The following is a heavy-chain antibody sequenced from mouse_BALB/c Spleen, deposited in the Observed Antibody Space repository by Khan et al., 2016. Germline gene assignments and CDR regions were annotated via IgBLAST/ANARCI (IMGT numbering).Heavy chain of an antibody. D-gene: IGHD1-2*01. V-gene: IGHV14-1*02. CDR1: GFNIKDYY. CDR3: ARSTATCFDY. Sequence: VQLQQSGAELVRPGALVKLSCKASGFNIKDYYMHWVKQRPEQGLEWIGWIDPENGNTIYDPKFQGKASITADTSSNTAYLQLSSLTSADTAVYYCARSTATCFDYWGQGTTLTVSS. CDR2: IDPENGNT. J-gene: IGHJ2*01.